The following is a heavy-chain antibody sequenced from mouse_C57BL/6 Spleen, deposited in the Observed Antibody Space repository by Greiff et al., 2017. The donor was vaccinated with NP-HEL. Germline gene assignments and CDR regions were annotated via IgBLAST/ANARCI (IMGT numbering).Heavy chain of an antibody. Sequence: QVQLKQPGAELVRPGSSVKLSCKASGYTFTSYWMQWVKQRPIQGLEWIGNIDPSDSETHYNQKFKDKATWTVDKSSSTAYMQLSSLTSEYSAVYYCARGGFIPFDYWGQGTTLTVSS. D-gene: IGHD1-1*01. CDR2: IDPSDSET. CDR1: GYTFTSYW. V-gene: IGHV1-52*01. J-gene: IGHJ2*01. CDR3: ARGGFIPFDY.